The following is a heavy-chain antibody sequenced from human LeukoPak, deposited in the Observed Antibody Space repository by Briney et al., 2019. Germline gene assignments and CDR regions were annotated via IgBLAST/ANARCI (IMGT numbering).Heavy chain of an antibody. D-gene: IGHD1-26*01. CDR2: IYSGGST. CDR3: ARRMMETSLVGADY. CDR1: GFTFSSYG. J-gene: IGHJ4*02. V-gene: IGHV3-66*01. Sequence: PGGSLRLSCAASGFTFSSYGMSWVRQAPGKGLEWVSVIYSGGSTYYADSVKGRFTISRDNAKNSLYLQMNGLRADDTAVYYCARRMMETSLVGADYWGQGTLVTVSS.